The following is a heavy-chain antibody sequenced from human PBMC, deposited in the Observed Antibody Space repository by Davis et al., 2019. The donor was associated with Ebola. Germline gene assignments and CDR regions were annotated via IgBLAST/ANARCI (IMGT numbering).Heavy chain of an antibody. CDR1: GFTFSNAW. Sequence: ESLKISCAASGFTFSNAWMSWVRQPPGKGLEWIGEIYHSGSTNYNPSLKSRVTISVDKSKNQFSLKLSSVTAADTAVYYCARSGLLWFGELLGGWFDPWGQGTLVTVSS. D-gene: IGHD3-10*01. J-gene: IGHJ5*02. CDR2: IYHSGST. CDR3: ARSGLLWFGELLGGWFDP. V-gene: IGHV4/OR15-8*01.